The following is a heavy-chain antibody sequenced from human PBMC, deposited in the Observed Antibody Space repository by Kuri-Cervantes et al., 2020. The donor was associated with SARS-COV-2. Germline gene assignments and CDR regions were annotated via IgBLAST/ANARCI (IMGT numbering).Heavy chain of an antibody. CDR2: MNPNSGNT. J-gene: IGHJ4*02. CDR3: ARPYCSITTCYDGTFDS. CDR1: GYTFTSYG. D-gene: IGHD2-2*01. V-gene: IGHV1-18*01. Sequence: ASVKVSCKASGYTFTSYGISWVRQAPGQGLEWMGWMNPNSGNTGYAQKLQGRVTLTADKSTNTAYMELSSLRSEDTAVYYCARPYCSITTCYDGTFDSWGQGTLVTVSS.